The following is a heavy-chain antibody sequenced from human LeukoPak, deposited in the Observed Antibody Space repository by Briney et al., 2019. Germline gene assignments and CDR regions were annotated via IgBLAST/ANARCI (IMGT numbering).Heavy chain of an antibody. CDR2: ISGSGGST. Sequence: GGSLRLSCAASGFTFSSYAMIWVRQAPGKGLEWVSAISGSGGSTYYADSVKGRFTISRDNSKNTLYLQMNSLRAEDTAVYYCAKSYGRSMVATNYFDYWGQGTLVTVSS. CDR1: GFTFSSYA. J-gene: IGHJ4*02. CDR3: AKSYGRSMVATNYFDY. V-gene: IGHV3-23*01. D-gene: IGHD5-12*01.